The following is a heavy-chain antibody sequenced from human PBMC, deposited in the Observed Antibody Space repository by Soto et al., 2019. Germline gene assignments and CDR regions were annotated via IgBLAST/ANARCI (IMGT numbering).Heavy chain of an antibody. CDR1: GGSISSSSYY. V-gene: IGHV4-39*01. Sequence: QLQLQESGPGLVKPSETLSLTCTVSGGSISSSSYYWGWIRQPPGKGLEWIGSIYYSGSTYYNPSLKSRVTISVDTSKNQFSLKLSSVTAADTAVYYCARVVVVVAPGDWFDPWGQGTLVTVSS. D-gene: IGHD2-15*01. CDR2: IYYSGST. CDR3: ARVVVVVAPGDWFDP. J-gene: IGHJ5*02.